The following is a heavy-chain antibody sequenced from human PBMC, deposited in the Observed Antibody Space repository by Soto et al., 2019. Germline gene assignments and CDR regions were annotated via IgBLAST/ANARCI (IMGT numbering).Heavy chain of an antibody. D-gene: IGHD3-22*01. CDR3: AKSRYSDSSGDFYDY. CDR2: IGGSGRTT. J-gene: IGHJ4*02. V-gene: IGHV3-23*01. CDR1: AFTFNNYA. Sequence: GGSLRLSCAASAFTFNNYAMSWVRQAPGKGLEWVSGIGGSGRTTYYADSVKGRFTIPRDNSNNTLFLQMNSLRAEDTAVYYCAKSRYSDSSGDFYDYWGQGTLVTVS.